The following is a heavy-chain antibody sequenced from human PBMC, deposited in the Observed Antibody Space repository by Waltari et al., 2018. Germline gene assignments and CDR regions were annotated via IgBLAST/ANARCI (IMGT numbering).Heavy chain of an antibody. CDR3: ARGYYDSSGYLYYFDY. CDR2: IIPIFGTA. Sequence: QVQLVQSGAEVKKPGSSVKVSCKASGGTFSSYAISWVRQAPGQGLEWMGGIIPIFGTANYAQKFQGRVTITADESTSTAYMELSSLRSEDTAVYYCARGYYDSSGYLYYFDYWGQGTLVTVSS. D-gene: IGHD3-22*01. CDR1: GGTFSSYA. J-gene: IGHJ4*02. V-gene: IGHV1-69*13.